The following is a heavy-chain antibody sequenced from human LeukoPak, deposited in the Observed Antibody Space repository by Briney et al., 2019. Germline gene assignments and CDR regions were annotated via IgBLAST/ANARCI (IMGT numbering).Heavy chain of an antibody. D-gene: IGHD4-23*01. CDR3: ARDYGGKFDY. CDR1: GGSISSYY. V-gene: IGHV4-59*01. J-gene: IGHJ4*02. Sequence: SETLSLTCTVSGGSISSYYWSWIRHSPGKGLEWIGYISYRGTTSYNPSLKSRLSMSVDTSKNQFSLKLSSVTAADTAVYYCARDYGGKFDYWGQGALVTVSS. CDR2: ISYRGTT.